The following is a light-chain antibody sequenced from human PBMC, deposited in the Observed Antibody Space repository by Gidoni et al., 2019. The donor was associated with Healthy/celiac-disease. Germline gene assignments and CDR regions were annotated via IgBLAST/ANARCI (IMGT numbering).Light chain of an antibody. CDR3: QSADSSGTYKV. Sequence: SYELTQPPSVSVSPGQTARITCPGDALPKQYAYWYQQKPGQAPVLVIYKDSERPSGIPERFSASSSWTTVTLTISGVQAEDEADYYCQSADSSGTYKVFGGGTKLTVL. J-gene: IGLJ2*01. V-gene: IGLV3-25*02. CDR1: ALPKQY. CDR2: KDS.